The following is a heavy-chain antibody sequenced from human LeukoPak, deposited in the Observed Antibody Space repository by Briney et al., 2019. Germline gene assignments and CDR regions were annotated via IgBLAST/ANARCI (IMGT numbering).Heavy chain of an antibody. CDR1: GGSFSGYY. D-gene: IGHD3-10*01. Sequence: SETLSLTCAVYGGSFSGYYWSWIRQPPGKGLEWVGEINHSGSTNYNPSLKSRVTISVDTSKNQFSLKLSSVTAADTAVYYCARHIGSLWFGLLDYWGQGTLVTVSS. J-gene: IGHJ4*02. V-gene: IGHV4-34*01. CDR2: INHSGST. CDR3: ARHIGSLWFGLLDY.